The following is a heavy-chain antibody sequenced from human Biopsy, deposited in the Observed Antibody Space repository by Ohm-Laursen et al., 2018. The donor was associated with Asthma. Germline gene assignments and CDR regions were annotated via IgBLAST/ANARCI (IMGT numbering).Heavy chain of an antibody. J-gene: IGHJ6*02. D-gene: IGHD4-17*01. CDR1: GGSISSGGYY. CDR2: VFYSGTT. CDR3: ARVVSYGDIYFGIDV. V-gene: IGHV4-31*11. Sequence: TLSLTCAVSGGSISSGGYYWSWIRQHPGKGLEWIGFVFYSGTTHYSRSLERRVSISIDTATNEFSMKLWSVTPADTAVYFCARVVSYGDIYFGIDVWGPRNTVVVS.